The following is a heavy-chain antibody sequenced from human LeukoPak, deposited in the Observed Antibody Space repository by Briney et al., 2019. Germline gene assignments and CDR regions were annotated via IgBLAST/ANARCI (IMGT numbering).Heavy chain of an antibody. CDR3: ANLPGVVVVPAAFRFDP. J-gene: IGHJ5*02. V-gene: IGHV3-23*01. D-gene: IGHD2-2*01. CDR2: ISGSGGGT. Sequence: GGSLRLSCAASGFTFSSYAMSWVCQAPGKGLEWVSAISGSGGGTYYADSVKGRFTISRDNSKNTLYLQMNSLRAEDTAVYYCANLPGVVVVPAAFRFDPWGQGTLVTVSS. CDR1: GFTFSSYA.